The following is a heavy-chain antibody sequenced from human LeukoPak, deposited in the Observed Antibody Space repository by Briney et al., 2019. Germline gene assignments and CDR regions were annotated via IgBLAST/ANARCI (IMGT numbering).Heavy chain of an antibody. Sequence: ASVRVSCKASGGTFSSYAISWVRQAPGQGLEWMGWINPNSGGTNYAQKFQGRVTMTRDTSISTAYMELSRLRSDDTAVYYRARDESYCSSTSCYPWFDPWGQGTLVTVSS. D-gene: IGHD2-2*01. CDR3: ARDESYCSSTSCYPWFDP. CDR2: INPNSGGT. V-gene: IGHV1-2*02. CDR1: GGTFSSYA. J-gene: IGHJ5*02.